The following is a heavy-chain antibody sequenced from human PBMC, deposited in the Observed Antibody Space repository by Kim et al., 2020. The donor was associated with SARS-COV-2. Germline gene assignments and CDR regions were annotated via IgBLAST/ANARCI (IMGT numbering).Heavy chain of an antibody. D-gene: IGHD3-22*01. CDR1: GFTFSNAW. Sequence: GGSLRLSCAASGFTFSNAWMSWVRQAPGKGLEWVGRIKSKTDGGTTDYAAPVKGRFTISRDDSKNTLYLQMNSLKTEDTAVYYCTTYYYDSSGYRTRYYYGMDLWGQGTTVTVSS. CDR2: IKSKTDGGTT. V-gene: IGHV3-15*01. J-gene: IGHJ6*02. CDR3: TTYYYDSSGYRTRYYYGMDL.